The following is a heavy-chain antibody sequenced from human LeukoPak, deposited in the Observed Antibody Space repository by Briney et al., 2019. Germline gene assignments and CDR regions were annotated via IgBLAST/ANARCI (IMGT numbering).Heavy chain of an antibody. CDR1: GFTFSSYG. Sequence: RAGGSLRLSCAVSGFTFSSYGMSWVRQAPGKGLEWVSAISGSGGSTYYADSVKGRFTISRDISKNTLYLQMNSLRAEDTAVYYCAKADGSYYAHPIDYWGQGTLVTVSS. D-gene: IGHD3-22*01. V-gene: IGHV3-23*01. CDR3: AKADGSYYAHPIDY. J-gene: IGHJ4*02. CDR2: ISGSGGST.